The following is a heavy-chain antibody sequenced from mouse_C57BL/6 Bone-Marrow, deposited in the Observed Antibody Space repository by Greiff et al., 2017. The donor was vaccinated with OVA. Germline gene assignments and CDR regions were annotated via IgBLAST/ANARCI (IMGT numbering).Heavy chain of an antibody. CDR1: GFTFNTYA. Sequence: EVMLVESGGGLVQPKGSLKLSCAASGFTFNTYAMHWVRQAPGKGLEWVARIRSKSSNYATYYADSVKDRFTISRDDSQSMLYQQMNNLKAEDTAIDYCVRSITTVVAGGMDYWGQGTSVTVSS. D-gene: IGHD1-1*01. CDR3: VRSITTVVAGGMDY. J-gene: IGHJ4*01. CDR2: IRSKSSNYAT. V-gene: IGHV10-3*01.